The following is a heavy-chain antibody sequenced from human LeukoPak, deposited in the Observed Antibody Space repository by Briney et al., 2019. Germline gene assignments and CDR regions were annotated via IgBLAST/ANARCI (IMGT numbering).Heavy chain of an antibody. J-gene: IGHJ4*02. Sequence: ASVKVSCKASGGTFSSYAISWVRQTPGQGLEWMGWMNPNSGNTGYAQKFQGRVTMTRNTSISTAYMELSSLRSEDTAVYYCARGRGSSWGGLGYWGQGTLVTVSS. CDR2: MNPNSGNT. CDR1: GGTFSSYA. V-gene: IGHV1-8*02. CDR3: ARGRGSSWGGLGY. D-gene: IGHD6-13*01.